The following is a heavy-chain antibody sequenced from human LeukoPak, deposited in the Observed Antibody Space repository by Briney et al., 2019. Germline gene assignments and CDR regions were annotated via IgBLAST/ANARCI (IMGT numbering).Heavy chain of an antibody. CDR1: GKTLSDLS. D-gene: IGHD5-18*01. V-gene: IGHV1-24*01. J-gene: IGHJ4*02. CDR2: SDPEDGER. Sequence: ASVKVSCKVSGKTLSDLSIHWLRQPPGKGLEWLGGSDPEDGERIYAQMFEGRVTMSEDTSIDTAYMELSSLRSEDTAVYYCVTGFTTMAVDYFDYWGQGTLVTVSP. CDR3: VTGFTTMAVDYFDY.